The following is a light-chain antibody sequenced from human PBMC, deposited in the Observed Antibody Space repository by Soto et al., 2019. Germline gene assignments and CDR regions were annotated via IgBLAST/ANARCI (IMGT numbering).Light chain of an antibody. CDR2: DVN. CDR1: SSDVGGYDY. J-gene: IGLJ1*01. CDR3: CSYAGSSTVYV. Sequence: QSAMTQPASVAGSPGQSITISCTGSSSDVGGYDYVSWYQHHPGKAPKLMIHDVNHRPSGVSDRFSGSKSGNTASLTISGLQAEDEADYYCCSYAGSSTVYVFGTGTKVTVL. V-gene: IGLV2-14*03.